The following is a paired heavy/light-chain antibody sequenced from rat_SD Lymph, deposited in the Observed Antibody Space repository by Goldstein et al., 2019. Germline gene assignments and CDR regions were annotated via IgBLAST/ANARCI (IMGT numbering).Light chain of an antibody. CDR1: QSVGIN. V-gene: IGKV6S8*01. CDR2: GAS. CDR3: LQYGSIPPT. J-gene: IGKJ1*01. Sequence: ETVMTQSPTSMSTSIGERVTLNCKASQSVGINVDWYQQTPGQSPKLLIYGASNRHTGVPDRFTGSGFGRDFTLTISNMEAEDLAVYYCLQYGSIPPTFGGGTKLELK.
Heavy chain of an antibody. CDR1: GFTFSSYG. CDR2: ISSSSGT. Sequence: VQLVESGGGLVQPGKSLKLSCSASGFTFSSYGMHWIRQAPGKGLDWVAYISSSSGTVYADAVKGRFTISRDNAKNTLYLQLNSLKSEDTAIYYCARRNWELFWDYWGQGVMVTVSS. V-gene: IGHV5-62*01. J-gene: IGHJ2*01. D-gene: IGHD5-1*01. CDR3: ARRNWELFWDY.